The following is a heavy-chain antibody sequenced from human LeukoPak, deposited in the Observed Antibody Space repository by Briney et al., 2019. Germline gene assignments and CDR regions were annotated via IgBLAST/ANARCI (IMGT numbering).Heavy chain of an antibody. CDR2: INHSGGT. CDR1: GGSFSGYY. V-gene: IGHV4-34*01. Sequence: SETLSLTCAVYGGSFSGYYWSWIRQPPGKGLEWIGEINHSGGTNYNPSLKSRVTISVDTSKNQFSLKLSSVTAADTAVYYCARVGYYNGFDFWGQGTLVTVSS. J-gene: IGHJ4*02. CDR3: ARVGYYNGFDF. D-gene: IGHD3-9*01.